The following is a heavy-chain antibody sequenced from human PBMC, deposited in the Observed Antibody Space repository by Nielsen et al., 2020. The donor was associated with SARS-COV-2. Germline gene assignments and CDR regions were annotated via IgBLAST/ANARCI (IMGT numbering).Heavy chain of an antibody. CDR3: ARGFSSGWDNDY. Sequence: ASVKVSCKASGYTFTSNFMHWVRQAPGQGLEWMGLINPSGGSTNYAQKFQDRITMTGDTSTSTVFMELSSLTSEDTAVYYCARGFSSGWDNDYWGQGTLVTVSS. V-gene: IGHV1-46*01. D-gene: IGHD6-19*01. CDR1: GYTFTSNF. J-gene: IGHJ4*02. CDR2: INPSGGST.